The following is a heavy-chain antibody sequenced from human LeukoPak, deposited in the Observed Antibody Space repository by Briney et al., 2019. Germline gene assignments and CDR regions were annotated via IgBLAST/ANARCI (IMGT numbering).Heavy chain of an antibody. CDR3: ARHVAYGPFDN. J-gene: IGHJ4*02. CDR2: WST. D-gene: IGHD4-17*01. CDR1: GGSISSDY. Sequence: SETLSLTCTVSGGSISSDYWGGIRQPPGKGLEWLGSWSTSYTASLESRVTISVDASKNQFSLRLSFLTAADTAVYYCARHVAYGPFDNWGQGTLVTVSS. V-gene: IGHV4-39*01.